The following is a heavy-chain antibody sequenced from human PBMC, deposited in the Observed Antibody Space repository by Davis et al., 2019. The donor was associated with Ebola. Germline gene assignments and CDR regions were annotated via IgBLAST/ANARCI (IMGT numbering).Heavy chain of an antibody. D-gene: IGHD2-8*01. J-gene: IGHJ4*02. CDR1: GGTFSSYA. CDR2: IIPILGIA. CDR3: ARQLGYCTNGVCSNRGGDY. Sequence: AASVKVSYKASGGTFSSYAISWVRQAPGQGLEWMGRIIPILGIANYARKFQGRVTITADKSTSTAYMELSSLRSEDTAVYYCARQLGYCTNGVCSNRGGDYWGQGTLVTVSS. V-gene: IGHV1-69*04.